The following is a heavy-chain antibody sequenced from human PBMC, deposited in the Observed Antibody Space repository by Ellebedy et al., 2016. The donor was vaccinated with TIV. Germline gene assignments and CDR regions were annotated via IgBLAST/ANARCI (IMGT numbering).Heavy chain of an antibody. Sequence: AASVKVSCKASGYTFSSYYVHWVRQAPGQGLEWMGVINPSVGHTTYAQKFQGRVTMTRDTSTPTVYMELTSLRFEDAAVYYCARAAAMTKVSSPSAYWGQGTLVTISS. CDR2: INPSVGHT. D-gene: IGHD4-17*01. CDR1: GYTFSSYY. CDR3: ARAAAMTKVSSPSAY. J-gene: IGHJ4*02. V-gene: IGHV1-46*01.